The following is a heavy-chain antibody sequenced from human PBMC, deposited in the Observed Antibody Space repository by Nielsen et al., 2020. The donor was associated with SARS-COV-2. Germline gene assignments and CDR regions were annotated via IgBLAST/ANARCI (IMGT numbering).Heavy chain of an antibody. J-gene: IGHJ4*02. V-gene: IGHV3-30*18. CDR2: ISYEGSIK. Sequence: GESLKISCAASGFNFNNFGMHWVRQAPGKGLEWVAVISYEGSIKFYSDSVKGRFTISRDNSKNTLYLQMSSLRSEDAAMYFCAKSNLLFWFGESRQLDYWGRGTLVAVSS. D-gene: IGHD3-10*01. CDR1: GFNFNNFG. CDR3: AKSNLLFWFGESRQLDY.